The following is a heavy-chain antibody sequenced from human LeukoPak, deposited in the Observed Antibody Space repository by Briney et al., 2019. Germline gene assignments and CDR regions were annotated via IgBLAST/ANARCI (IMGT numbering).Heavy chain of an antibody. V-gene: IGHV3-74*01. CDR3: ARDSCSSTSCYTNWFDP. J-gene: IGHJ5*02. CDR1: GFTFSSDW. Sequence: GGSLRLSCAASGFTFSSDWMHWVRQAPGKGLVWVSRINSEGSSTSYPDSVKGRFTISRDNAKNTLYLQMNSLRAEDTAVYYCARDSCSSTSCYTNWFDPWGQGTLVTVSS. CDR2: INSEGSST. D-gene: IGHD2-2*02.